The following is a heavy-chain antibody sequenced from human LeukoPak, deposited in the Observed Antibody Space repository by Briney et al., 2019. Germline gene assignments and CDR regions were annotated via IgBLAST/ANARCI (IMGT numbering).Heavy chain of an antibody. Sequence: HSGGSLRLSCAASGFTVSSNYMSWVRQAPGKGLEWVPVIYSGGSTYYADSVKGRFTISRDNSKNTLYLQMNSLRAEDTAVYYCAREYSSGYYFDYWGQGTLVTVSS. V-gene: IGHV3-53*01. D-gene: IGHD3-22*01. CDR3: AREYSSGYYFDY. CDR2: IYSGGST. J-gene: IGHJ4*02. CDR1: GFTVSSNY.